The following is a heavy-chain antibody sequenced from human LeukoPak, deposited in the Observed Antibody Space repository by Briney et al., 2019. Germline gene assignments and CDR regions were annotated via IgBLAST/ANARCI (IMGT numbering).Heavy chain of an antibody. CDR2: IYYTGST. Sequence: SETLSLTCTVSGGSISSYYWSWVRQPPGKGLEWIGYIYYTGSTNYSPSLKSRVTIPVDMSKNQFSLKLSSVTAADTAVYYCARAKGNSNYPYYYMDVWGKGTTVTVSS. J-gene: IGHJ6*03. CDR3: ARAKGNSNYPYYYMDV. D-gene: IGHD4-11*01. CDR1: GGSISSYY. V-gene: IGHV4-59*01.